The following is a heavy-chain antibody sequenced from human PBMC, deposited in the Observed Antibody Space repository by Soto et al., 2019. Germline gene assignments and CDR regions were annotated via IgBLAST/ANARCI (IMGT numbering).Heavy chain of an antibody. D-gene: IGHD2-15*01. CDR1: GGTFSSYA. J-gene: IGHJ4*02. Sequence: GASVKVSCKASGGTFSSYAISWVRQAPGQGLEWMGGTIPIFGTANYAQKFQGRVTITADESTSTAYMELSSLRSEDTAVYYCAREGGRVHALQFDYWGQGTLVTVSS. V-gene: IGHV1-69*13. CDR2: TIPIFGTA. CDR3: AREGGRVHALQFDY.